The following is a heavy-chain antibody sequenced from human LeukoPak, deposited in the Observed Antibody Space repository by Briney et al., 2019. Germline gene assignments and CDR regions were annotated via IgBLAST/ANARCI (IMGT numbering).Heavy chain of an antibody. CDR3: ARDRAYYYDSSGYHGAFDI. CDR2: IYYSGST. D-gene: IGHD3-22*01. CDR1: GGSISSSSYY. J-gene: IGHJ3*02. V-gene: IGHV4-39*07. Sequence: SETLSLTCTVSGGSISSSSYYWGWIRQPPGKGLEWIGSIYYSGSTYYNPSLKSRVTISVDTSKTQFSVNLNSVTAADTAMYYCARDRAYYYDSSGYHGAFDIWGQGTMVTVSS.